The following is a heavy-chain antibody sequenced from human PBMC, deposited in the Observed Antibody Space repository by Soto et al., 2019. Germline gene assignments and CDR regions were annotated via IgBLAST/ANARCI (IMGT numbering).Heavy chain of an antibody. J-gene: IGHJ4*02. D-gene: IGHD2-15*01. Sequence: QVQLVQSGAEVKKPGASVKVSCKASGYTFTSYAMLWVRQAPGQRLEWMGWFTAGNGNTKYSQKFQGRVTITRDTSASTAYMELSSLRSEDTAVYYCARGPGGPDGPGDYWGQGTLVTVSS. CDR3: ARGPGGPDGPGDY. CDR2: FTAGNGNT. CDR1: GYTFTSYA. V-gene: IGHV1-3*01.